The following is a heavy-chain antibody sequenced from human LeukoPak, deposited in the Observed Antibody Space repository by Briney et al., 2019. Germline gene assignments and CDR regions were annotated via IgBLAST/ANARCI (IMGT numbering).Heavy chain of an antibody. Sequence: GGSLRLSCAASGFTFDDYAMHWVRQAPGKGLEWVSGINWNSGSIGYADSVKGRFTISRDNSKNTLYLQMNSLRAEDTAVYYCARDKYDFWSGTFDNWGQGTLVTISS. CDR2: INWNSGSI. J-gene: IGHJ4*02. D-gene: IGHD3-3*01. V-gene: IGHV3-9*01. CDR1: GFTFDDYA. CDR3: ARDKYDFWSGTFDN.